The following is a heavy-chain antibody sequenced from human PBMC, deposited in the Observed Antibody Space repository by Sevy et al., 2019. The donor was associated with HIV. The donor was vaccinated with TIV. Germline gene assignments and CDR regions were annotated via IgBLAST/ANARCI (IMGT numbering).Heavy chain of an antibody. CDR3: ATGGYYFDY. CDR2: IKSKYDGGTT. V-gene: IGHV3-15*07. CDR1: GFIFSNAW. Sequence: GGFLRLSCTTSGFIFSNAWMNWVRQAPGKGLEWIGRIKSKYDGGTTDYAAPVKGRCTVSRDDSKNTVYLQMNSLKAVDTAIYYCATGGYYFDYWGQGTLVTVSS. J-gene: IGHJ4*02. D-gene: IGHD3-22*01.